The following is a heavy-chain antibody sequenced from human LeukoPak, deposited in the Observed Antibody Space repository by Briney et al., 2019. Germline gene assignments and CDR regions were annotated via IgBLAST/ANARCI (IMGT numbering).Heavy chain of an antibody. V-gene: IGHV4-39*02. CDR1: GGSISSSSYY. J-gene: IGHJ4*02. CDR2: IYYSGST. CDR3: ARETMVRGGRFDY. Sequence: SETLSLTCTVSGGSISSSSYYWGWIRQPPGKGLEWIGSIYYSGSTYYNPSVKSRVTIFVDTSKNQFSLKLSSVTAADTAVYYCARETMVRGGRFDYWGQGTLVTVSS. D-gene: IGHD3-10*01.